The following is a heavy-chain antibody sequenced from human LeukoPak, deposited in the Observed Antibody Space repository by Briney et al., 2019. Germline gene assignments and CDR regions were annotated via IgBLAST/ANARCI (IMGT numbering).Heavy chain of an antibody. D-gene: IGHD2-15*01. Sequence: GGSLRLSCAGSGFTFSSSYMSWVRQAPGKGLEWVSVIYSGGSTYYADSVKGRFTISRHNSKNTLYLQMNSLRAEDTAVYYCARDRDCSGGSCYGSWGQGTLVTVSS. V-gene: IGHV3-53*04. CDR1: GFTFSSSY. CDR2: IYSGGST. J-gene: IGHJ5*02. CDR3: ARDRDCSGGSCYGS.